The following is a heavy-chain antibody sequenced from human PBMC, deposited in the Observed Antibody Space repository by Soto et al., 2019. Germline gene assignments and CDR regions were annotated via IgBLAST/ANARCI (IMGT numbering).Heavy chain of an antibody. Sequence: QVQLQESGPGLVKPSETLSLTCTVSGGSISSYYWSWIRQPPGKGLEWIGYIYYSGSTNYNPSLKSRVTISVDTSKNLFSLKLNSMTAADTAVYYCARHNYGSGSTYFGYWGQGTLVTVSS. D-gene: IGHD3-10*01. CDR2: IYYSGST. CDR3: ARHNYGSGSTYFGY. CDR1: GGSISSYY. J-gene: IGHJ4*02. V-gene: IGHV4-59*08.